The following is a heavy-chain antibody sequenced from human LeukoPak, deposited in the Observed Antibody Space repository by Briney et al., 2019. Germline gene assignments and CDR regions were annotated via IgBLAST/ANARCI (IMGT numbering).Heavy chain of an antibody. CDR2: LYIGGNT. Sequence: PGRSLRLSCAASGFTFASYDMHWVRQAPGKGLEWVSALYIGGNTYYADSVRGRFTISRDNSKNTLYLQMNSLRAEDTAIYYCTTAAGYNYGQYWGQGTLVTVSS. CDR3: TTAAGYNYGQY. CDR1: GFTFASYD. D-gene: IGHD5-18*01. V-gene: IGHV3-NL1*01. J-gene: IGHJ4*02.